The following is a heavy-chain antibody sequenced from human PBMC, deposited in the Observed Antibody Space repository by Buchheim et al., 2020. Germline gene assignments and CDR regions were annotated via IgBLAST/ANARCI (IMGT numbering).Heavy chain of an antibody. D-gene: IGHD3-16*02. V-gene: IGHV1-2*02. J-gene: IGHJ6*02. Sequence: QVQLVQSGAEVKKPGASVKVSCKASGYTFTGYYMHWVRQAPGQGLEWMGWINPNIGGTNYAQKFQGRVTMTRATPFSTAYMELSRLRSDDTAVYYCARISLFKYYYYGMDVWGQGTT. CDR2: INPNIGGT. CDR3: ARISLFKYYYYGMDV. CDR1: GYTFTGYY.